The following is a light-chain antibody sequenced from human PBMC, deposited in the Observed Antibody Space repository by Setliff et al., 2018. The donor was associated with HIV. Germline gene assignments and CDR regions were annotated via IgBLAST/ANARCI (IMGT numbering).Light chain of an antibody. Sequence: QSALTQPASVSGSPGQSITISCTGTSSDVGGYNYVSWYQQHPSKAPKLMIYDVSRRPSGVSNRFSGSKSGNTTSLTISGLQAEDEADYYCSSYTSSSSVFGTGTKVTV. V-gene: IGLV2-14*01. CDR1: SSDVGGYNY. J-gene: IGLJ1*01. CDR2: DVS. CDR3: SSYTSSSSV.